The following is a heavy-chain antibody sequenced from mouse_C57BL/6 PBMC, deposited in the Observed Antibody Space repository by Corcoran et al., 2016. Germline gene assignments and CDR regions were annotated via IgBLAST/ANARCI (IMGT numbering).Heavy chain of an antibody. CDR1: GYTFTTYG. V-gene: IGHV9-3*01. CDR2: INTYSGVP. Sequence: QIQLVQSGPELKKPGETVKISCKASGYTFTTYGMSWVKQAPGKGLKWMGWINTYSGVPTYADDFKGRFAFSLETSASTAYLQINNLKNEDTATYFWARIYYGSSPYWYFDVWGTGTTVTVSS. J-gene: IGHJ1*03. D-gene: IGHD1-1*01. CDR3: ARIYYGSSPYWYFDV.